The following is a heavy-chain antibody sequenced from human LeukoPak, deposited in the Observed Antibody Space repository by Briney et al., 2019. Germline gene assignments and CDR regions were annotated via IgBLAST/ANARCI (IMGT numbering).Heavy chain of an antibody. J-gene: IGHJ6*02. Sequence: GGSLRLCCAASGFTFSSYGMHWVRQAPGKGLEWVAFIRYDASNKYYADSVKGRFTISRDNSKNTLYLQMNSLRAEDTAVYYCAKDGRMEQQLNYYYYGMDVWGQGTTVTVSS. CDR2: IRYDASNK. CDR1: GFTFSSYG. CDR3: AKDGRMEQQLNYYYYGMDV. V-gene: IGHV3-30*02. D-gene: IGHD6-13*01.